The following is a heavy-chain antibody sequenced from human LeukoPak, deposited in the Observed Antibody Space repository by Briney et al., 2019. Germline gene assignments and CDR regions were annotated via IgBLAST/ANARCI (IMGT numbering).Heavy chain of an antibody. D-gene: IGHD3-22*01. V-gene: IGHV3-23*01. Sequence: GGSLRLSCAASGSTLSDYPMTWVRQAPGKGLQWVSLFDRGSLDTYYADSVRGRFTVSRDNDKNTLYLQMNSLRAEDTAVYYCARRGYESSGPKYYFDHWGQGILVTVSS. CDR3: ARRGYESSGPKYYFDH. CDR2: FDRGSLDT. J-gene: IGHJ4*02. CDR1: GSTLSDYP.